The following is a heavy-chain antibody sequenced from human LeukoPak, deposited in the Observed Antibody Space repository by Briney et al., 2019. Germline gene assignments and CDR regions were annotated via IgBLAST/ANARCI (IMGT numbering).Heavy chain of an antibody. D-gene: IGHD5-12*01. J-gene: IGHJ6*02. CDR3: ARDHGPKTLGGYVSFGDYYYYGMDV. CDR1: GFTFSSYG. V-gene: IGHV3-33*01. Sequence: PGGSLRLSCAASGFTFSSYGMHWVRQAPGKGLEWVAVIWYDGSNKYYADSVKGRFTISRDNSKNTLYLQMNSLRAEDTAVYYCARDHGPKTLGGYVSFGDYYYYGMDVWGQGTTVTVSS. CDR2: IWYDGSNK.